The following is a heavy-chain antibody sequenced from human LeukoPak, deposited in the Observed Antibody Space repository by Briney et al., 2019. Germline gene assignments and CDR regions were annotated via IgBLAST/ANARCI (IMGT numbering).Heavy chain of an antibody. Sequence: GASVKISCKAPGYTFTNYGIIWVRQAPGQGLEWMGGIIPIFATANYAQKFQGRVTITADESTSTAYMELSSLRSEDTAVYYCARGTSQYNWNYGGGYYYYYYMDVWGKGTTVTVSS. V-gene: IGHV1-69*13. CDR3: ARGTSQYNWNYGGGYYYYYYMDV. CDR1: GYTFTNYG. CDR2: IIPIFATA. J-gene: IGHJ6*03. D-gene: IGHD1-7*01.